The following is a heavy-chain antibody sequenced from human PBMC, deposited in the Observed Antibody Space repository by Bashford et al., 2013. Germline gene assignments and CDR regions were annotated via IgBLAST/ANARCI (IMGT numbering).Heavy chain of an antibody. CDR3: ARDLDDYGDYYYGIDV. D-gene: IGHD4-17*01. Sequence: SVKVSCKASGGTFTTYALSWVRQAPGQGLEWMGGIVPMFGTAYYAQQFQDRVTITADESTSTVYMELSSLRSDDTAVYYCARDLDDYGDYYYGIDVWGQGTTVTVSS. J-gene: IGHJ6*02. CDR2: IVPMFGTA. CDR1: GGTFTTYA. V-gene: IGHV1-69*13.